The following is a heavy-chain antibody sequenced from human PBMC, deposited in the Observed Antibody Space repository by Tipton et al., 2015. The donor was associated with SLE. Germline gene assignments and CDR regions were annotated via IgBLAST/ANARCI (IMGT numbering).Heavy chain of an antibody. CDR3: ARKWDY. V-gene: IGHV4-4*08. J-gene: IGHJ4*02. Sequence: GLVKPSETLSLTCPVSGGSISSYYWRWIRQPPGKGLEWIGYIHSSGSTNYNPSLKSRVTISVDTSKNQFSLKLTSVTAADTAVYYCARKWDYWGQGTLVTVSS. D-gene: IGHD1-26*01. CDR2: IHSSGST. CDR1: GGSISSYY.